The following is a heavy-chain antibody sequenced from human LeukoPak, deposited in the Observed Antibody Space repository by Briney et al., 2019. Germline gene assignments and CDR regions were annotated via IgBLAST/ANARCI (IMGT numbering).Heavy chain of an antibody. CDR2: KNPNSGNT. CDR3: AGYAGYSYGDYYYMDV. J-gene: IGHJ6*03. Sequence: GASVKVSCEASGYTFTSYDINWVRQATGQGLEWMGWKNPNSGNTGYAQKFQGRVTMTRNTSISTAYMELSSLRSEDTAVYYCAGYAGYSYGDYYYMDVWGKGTTVTVSS. D-gene: IGHD5-18*01. CDR1: GYTFTSYD. V-gene: IGHV1-8*01.